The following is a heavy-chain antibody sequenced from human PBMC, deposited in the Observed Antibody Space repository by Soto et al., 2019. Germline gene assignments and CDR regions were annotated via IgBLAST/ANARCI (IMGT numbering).Heavy chain of an antibody. V-gene: IGHV3-21*06. D-gene: IGHD3-10*01. J-gene: IGHJ4*02. CDR2: IGSGGAYI. CDR3: TKDRGSDVPDEVFEY. Sequence: VQVVESGGGLVAPGGSLRLSCEASGFTFSDSSMNWLRQAPGKGLEWVASIGSGGAYIYYSDSVKGRFTISRDNAQNSLHLQMDRLSVEDTAVYFCTKDRGSDVPDEVFEYWGQGTLVTVSA. CDR1: GFTFSDSS.